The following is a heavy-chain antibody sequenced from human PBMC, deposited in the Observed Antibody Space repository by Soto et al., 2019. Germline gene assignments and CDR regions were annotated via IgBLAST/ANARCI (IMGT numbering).Heavy chain of an antibody. V-gene: IGHV3-23*01. Sequence: EVQLLESGGGLVQPGGSLRLSCAASGFTFSSYAMSWVRQAPGKGLEWVSAISGSGGSTYYADSVKGRFTISRDNSKNTLYLKMNSLRAEDTAVYYCAKDQDYCSGGSCYAMGFDYWGQGTLVTVSS. CDR3: AKDQDYCSGGSCYAMGFDY. D-gene: IGHD2-15*01. CDR2: ISGSGGST. CDR1: GFTFSSYA. J-gene: IGHJ4*02.